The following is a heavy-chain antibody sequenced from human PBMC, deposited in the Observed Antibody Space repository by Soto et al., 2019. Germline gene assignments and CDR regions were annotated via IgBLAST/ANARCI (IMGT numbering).Heavy chain of an antibody. V-gene: IGHV1-69*13. CDR2: IFPIFGTA. CDR1: GGTFSSYA. J-gene: IGHJ5*02. D-gene: IGHD3-9*01. Sequence: ASVKVSCKASGGTFSSYAISWVRQAPGQGLECMGCIFPIFGTANYAQKFQGRVTITADESTSTAYMELSSLRSEDTAVYYCAREGLLRYFDWLLEHNWFDPWGQGTLVTVSS. CDR3: AREGLLRYFDWLLEHNWFDP.